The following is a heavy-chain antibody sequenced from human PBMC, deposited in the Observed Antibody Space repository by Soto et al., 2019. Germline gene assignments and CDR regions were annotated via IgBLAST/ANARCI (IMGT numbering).Heavy chain of an antibody. CDR3: ARHHGPTTSENWFDP. J-gene: IGHJ5*02. CDR2: MSTYSGEP. D-gene: IGHD5-12*01. Sequence: ASATVSCRSSRCTFFTSDISQVLQASGQGLEWRGWMSTYSGEPKYAQKFQGRVTMTTDTSTTTAYLELRSLRSDATAVYYCARHHGPTTSENWFDPWGQEILVTVSS. V-gene: IGHV1-18*01. CDR1: RCTFFTSD.